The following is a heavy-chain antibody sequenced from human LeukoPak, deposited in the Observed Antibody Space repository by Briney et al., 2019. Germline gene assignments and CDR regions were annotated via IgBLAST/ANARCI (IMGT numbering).Heavy chain of an antibody. Sequence: GGSLRLSCAASGFTFSAYAMIWVRQSPGKGLEWVSGISANGANTYYADSVKGRFTISRDNSKNTLYLHMSSLRAEDAAVYHCAKDPNGDYVGAFDSWGQGTTVIVSS. CDR1: GFTFSAYA. V-gene: IGHV3-23*01. CDR3: AKDPNGDYVGAFDS. CDR2: ISANGANT. D-gene: IGHD4-17*01. J-gene: IGHJ3*02.